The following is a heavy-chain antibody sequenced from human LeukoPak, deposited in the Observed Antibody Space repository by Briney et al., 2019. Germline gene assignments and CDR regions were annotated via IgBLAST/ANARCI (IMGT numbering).Heavy chain of an antibody. CDR3: ARAVNYNLIDY. CDR1: GFIFDDYA. CDR2: ISWNSGSI. J-gene: IGHJ4*02. V-gene: IGHV3-9*01. D-gene: IGHD4-11*01. Sequence: GRSLRLSCAASGFIFDDYAIHWVRQAPGKGLEWVSGISWNSGSIGYADSVKGRFTISRDNAKNTLYLQMNSLRAEDTAMYYCARAVNYNLIDYWGQGTLVIVSS.